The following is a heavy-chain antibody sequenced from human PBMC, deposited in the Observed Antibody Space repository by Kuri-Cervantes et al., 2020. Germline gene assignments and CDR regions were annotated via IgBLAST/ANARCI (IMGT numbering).Heavy chain of an antibody. Sequence: GESLKISCAASGFTFSSYAMHWVRQAPGKGLEWVAVISYDGSNKYYADSVKGRFTISRDNSKNTLYLQMNSLRAEDTAVYYCARDGSVGADYYYYVMDVWGQGTTVTVSS. CDR3: ARDGSVGADYYYYVMDV. D-gene: IGHD1-26*01. CDR1: GFTFSSYA. CDR2: ISYDGSNK. V-gene: IGHV3-30-3*01. J-gene: IGHJ6*02.